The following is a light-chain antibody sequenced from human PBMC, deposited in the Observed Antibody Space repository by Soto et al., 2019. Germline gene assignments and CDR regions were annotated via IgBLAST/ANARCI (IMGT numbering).Light chain of an antibody. J-gene: IGKJ1*01. CDR2: GVS. CDR1: QSVRSSY. Sequence: EIVLTQSPGTLSLSPGERATLSCRASQSVRSSYLAWYQQKLGQAPRLLIYGVSNRATGIPDRFSGSGSGTDFTLKISRLESEDFAVYYCQQYGTSPRTFGQGTKVEIK. V-gene: IGKV3-20*01. CDR3: QQYGTSPRT.